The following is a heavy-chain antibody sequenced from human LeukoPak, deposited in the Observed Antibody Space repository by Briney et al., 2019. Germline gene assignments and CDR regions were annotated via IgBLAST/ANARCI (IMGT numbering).Heavy chain of an antibody. D-gene: IGHD2-15*01. CDR1: GVSISSYY. Sequence: PSETLSLTCTVSGVSISSYYWSWIRQPPGKGLEWIGYIIDNGNTNYNPSLKSRVTISVDTSKNQFSLKLSSVTAADTAVYYCARFRSVVVAATESPFDYWGQGTLVTVSS. CDR2: IIDNGNT. CDR3: ARFRSVVVAATESPFDY. V-gene: IGHV4-59*12. J-gene: IGHJ4*02.